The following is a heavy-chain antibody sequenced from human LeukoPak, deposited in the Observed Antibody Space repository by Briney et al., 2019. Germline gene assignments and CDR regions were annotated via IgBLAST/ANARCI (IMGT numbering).Heavy chain of an antibody. CDR3: ASFSIAAARTWHYGGMDV. CDR2: IIPIFGTA. Sequence: SVTVSCKASGGTFSSYAISWVRQAPGQGLEWMGGIIPIFGTANYAQKFQGRVTITADESTSTAYMELSSLRSEDTAVYYCASFSIAAARTWHYGGMDVWGQGTTVTVSS. V-gene: IGHV1-69*01. J-gene: IGHJ6*02. CDR1: GGTFSSYA. D-gene: IGHD6-13*01.